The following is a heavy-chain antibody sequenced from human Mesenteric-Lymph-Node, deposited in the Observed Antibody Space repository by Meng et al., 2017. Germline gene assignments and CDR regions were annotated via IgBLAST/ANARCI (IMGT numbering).Heavy chain of an antibody. D-gene: IGHD3-10*01. J-gene: IGHJ4*02. CDR1: GGSFSGYY. V-gene: IGHV4-34*01. CDR3: ARGGGPRAYYFDY. CDR2: IWHGGTT. Sequence: VPLPRRGAGLCKPSEPLSLPCGVYGGSFSGYYWGWIRQPPGKGLEWIGDIWHGGTTNYNPSLKSRVTISIDTSKSQVSLNLSSVTAADTAIYYCARGGGPRAYYFDYWGQGTLVTVSS.